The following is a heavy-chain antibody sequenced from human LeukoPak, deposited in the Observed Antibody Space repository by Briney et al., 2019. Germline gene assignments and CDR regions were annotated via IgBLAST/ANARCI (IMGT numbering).Heavy chain of an antibody. D-gene: IGHD1-26*01. J-gene: IGHJ4*02. CDR2: INHSGST. CDR1: GGSFSGYY. CDR3: ARSLVGATHFDY. V-gene: IGHV4-34*01. Sequence: SSETLSLTCAVYGGSFSGYYWYWIRQPPGKGLEWIGEINHSGSTNYNPSLKSRVTISVDTSKNQFSLKLSSVTAADTAVYYCARSLVGATHFDYWGRGTLVTVSS.